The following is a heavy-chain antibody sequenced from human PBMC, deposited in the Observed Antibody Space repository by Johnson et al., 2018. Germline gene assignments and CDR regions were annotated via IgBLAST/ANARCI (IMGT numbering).Heavy chain of an antibody. CDR1: GFTFDDYA. Sequence: EVQLVESGGGVVQPGRSLRLSCAASGFTFDDYAMHWVRQAPGKGLEWVSGITWNSGRVGHADYVKGRFTISRDNAKNSLYLKMNRLRAEDTALYYCAKDIGDGSGSSCPLDFYYMDVWGKGTTVTVSS. CDR3: AKDIGDGSGSSCPLDFYYMDV. CDR2: ITWNSGRV. D-gene: IGHD2-15*01. V-gene: IGHV3-9*01. J-gene: IGHJ6*03.